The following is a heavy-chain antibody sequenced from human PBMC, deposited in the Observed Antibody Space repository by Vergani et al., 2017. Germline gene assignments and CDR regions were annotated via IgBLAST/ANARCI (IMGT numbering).Heavy chain of an antibody. CDR2: IWYDGSNK. Sequence: VQLLESGGGVVQPGRSLRLSCAASGFTFSTYGMHWVRQAPGKGLEWVAIIWYDGSNKYFADSVKGRFTISRDNSKNTLYLQMNSLRAEDTAVYYCAKDRGVIYYYYGMDVWGQGTTVTVSS. V-gene: IGHV3-33*06. D-gene: IGHD3-10*01. CDR3: AKDRGVIYYYYGMDV. CDR1: GFTFSTYG. J-gene: IGHJ6*02.